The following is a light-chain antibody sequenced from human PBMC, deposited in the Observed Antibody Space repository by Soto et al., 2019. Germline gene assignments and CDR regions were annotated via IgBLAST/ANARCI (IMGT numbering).Light chain of an antibody. CDR1: QSISSY. V-gene: IGKV1-39*01. Sequence: DIQMTQSPSSLSASVGDRVTITCRASQSISSYLNWYQQKPGKAPKLLIYAASSLQSGVPSRFSGSGSGTDFTLTISSLQPEDFATDYCQQSYRTPPYTFGQATKLEIK. CDR2: AAS. CDR3: QQSYRTPPYT. J-gene: IGKJ2*01.